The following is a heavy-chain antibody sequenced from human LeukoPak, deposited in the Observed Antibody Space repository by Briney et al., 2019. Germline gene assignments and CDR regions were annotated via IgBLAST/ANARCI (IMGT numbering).Heavy chain of an antibody. J-gene: IGHJ4*02. V-gene: IGHV1-8*03. CDR3: ARAKSITVTGSKARHYPFDY. CDR1: GGTLSSYA. D-gene: IGHD4-17*01. Sequence: GSSVKVSCKASGGTLSSYAISWVRQAPGQGLEWMGWMNPNSGNTGYAQKFQGRVTITRNTSISTAYMELSSLRSEDTAVYYCARAKSITVTGSKARHYPFDYWGQGTLVTVSS. CDR2: MNPNSGNT.